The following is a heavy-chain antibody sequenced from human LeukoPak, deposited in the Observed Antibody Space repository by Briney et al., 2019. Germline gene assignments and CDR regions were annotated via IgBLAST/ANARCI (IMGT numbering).Heavy chain of an antibody. J-gene: IGHJ4*02. CDR1: GGTFSSYA. CDR2: IIPIFGTA. V-gene: IGHV1-69*05. D-gene: IGHD3-22*01. Sequence: SVKVSCKASGGTFSSYAISWVRQAPGQGLEWMGRIIPIFGTANYAQKFQGRVTITTDDSTSTAYMELSSLRSEDTAVYYCAGHRANYYDSSGYFSPFDYWGQGALVTVSS. CDR3: AGHRANYYDSSGYFSPFDY.